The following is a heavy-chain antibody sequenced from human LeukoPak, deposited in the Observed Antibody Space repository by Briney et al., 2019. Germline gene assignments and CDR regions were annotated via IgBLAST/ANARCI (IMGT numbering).Heavy chain of an antibody. Sequence: SETLSLTCAVYGGSFSGYYWSWIRQPPGKGLEWIGEINHSGSTNYNPSLKSRVTISVDTSKNQFSLKLSSVTAADTAVYYCASYDSSGYYYRGYAFDIWGQGTMVTVSS. J-gene: IGHJ3*02. CDR2: INHSGST. CDR1: GGSFSGYY. V-gene: IGHV4-34*01. CDR3: ASYDSSGYYYRGYAFDI. D-gene: IGHD3-22*01.